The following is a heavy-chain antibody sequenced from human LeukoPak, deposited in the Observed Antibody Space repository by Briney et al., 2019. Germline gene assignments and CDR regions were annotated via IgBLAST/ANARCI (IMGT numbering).Heavy chain of an antibody. CDR2: IIPILGIA. J-gene: IGHJ4*02. CDR3: ARPPGIVATIEVFTY. Sequence: VASVKVSCKASGGTFRSYTISWVRQASGQGLEWMGRIIPILGIANYAQKFQGRVTITADKSTSTAYMELSSLRSEDTAVYYCARPPGIVATIEVFTYGAQGPLAPVP. D-gene: IGHD5-12*01. CDR1: GGTFRSYT. V-gene: IGHV1-69*02.